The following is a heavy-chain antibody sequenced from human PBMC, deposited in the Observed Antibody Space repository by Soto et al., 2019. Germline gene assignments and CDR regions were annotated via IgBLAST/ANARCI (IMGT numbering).Heavy chain of an antibody. V-gene: IGHV3-48*03. J-gene: IGHJ4*02. D-gene: IGHD6-13*01. Sequence: PGGSLRLSCAASGFTFSSYEMNWVRQAPGKGLEWVSYISSSGSTIYYADSVKGRFTISRDNAKNSLYLQMNSLRAEDTAVYYCARDVAAAAPESSNYFDYWGQGTLVTVSS. CDR2: ISSSGSTI. CDR3: ARDVAAAAPESSNYFDY. CDR1: GFTFSSYE.